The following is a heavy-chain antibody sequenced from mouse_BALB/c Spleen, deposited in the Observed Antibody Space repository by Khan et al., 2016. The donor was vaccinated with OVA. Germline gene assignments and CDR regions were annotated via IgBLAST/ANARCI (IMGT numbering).Heavy chain of an antibody. D-gene: IGHD2-1*01. J-gene: IGHJ3*01. V-gene: IGHV14-3*02. CDR2: IDPPNDDS. CDR1: GFNIKDTY. Sequence: VQLKQSGAELVKPGASVKLSCSASGFNIKDTYIHWVKQRPEQGLEWIGRIDPPNDDSKYGPKFQDKATLTADTSSNTAYLQLSSLTSDDTAVYYCATRYGNPFAYWGQGTLLSVSA. CDR3: ATRYGNPFAY.